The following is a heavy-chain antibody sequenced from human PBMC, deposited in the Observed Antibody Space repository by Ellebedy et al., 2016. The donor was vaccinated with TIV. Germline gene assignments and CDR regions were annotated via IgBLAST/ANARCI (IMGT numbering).Heavy chain of an antibody. V-gene: IGHV3-11*04. CDR1: GFTVTTNY. D-gene: IGHD5-18*01. Sequence: GESLKISCAASGFTVTTNYMTWVRQAPGKGLEWISYISGSGGMMDHADSVKGRFTISIDNAKNSLYLQLSSLRAEDTAVYYCATRLGEGIQLWGGFDYWGQGTLVTVSS. CDR2: ISGSGGMM. J-gene: IGHJ4*02. CDR3: ATRLGEGIQLWGGFDY.